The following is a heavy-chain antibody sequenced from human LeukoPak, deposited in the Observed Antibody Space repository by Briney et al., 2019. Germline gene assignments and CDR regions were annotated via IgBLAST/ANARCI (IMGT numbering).Heavy chain of an antibody. V-gene: IGHV1-69*13. CDR1: GGTFSSYA. Sequence: EASVKVSCKASGGTFSSYAISWVPQAPGQGLEWMGGIIPIFGTANYAQKFQGRVTITADESTSTAYMELRSLRSEDTAVYYCARARGGYNPNPFDYWGQGTLVTVSS. CDR2: IIPIFGTA. J-gene: IGHJ4*02. CDR3: ARARGGYNPNPFDY. D-gene: IGHD5-24*01.